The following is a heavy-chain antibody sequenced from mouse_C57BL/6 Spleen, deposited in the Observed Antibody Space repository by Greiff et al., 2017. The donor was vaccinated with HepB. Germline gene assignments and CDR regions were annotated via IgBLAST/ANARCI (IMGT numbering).Heavy chain of an antibody. V-gene: IGHV14-2*01. J-gene: IGHJ3*01. CDR1: GFNIKDYY. CDR2: IDPEDGET. CDR3: AEGNWAPWFAY. Sequence: VHVKQSGAELVKPGASVKLSCTASGFNIKDYYMHWVKQRTEQGLEWIGRIDPEDGETKYAPKFQGKATITADTSSNTAYLQLSSLTSEDTAVYYCAEGNWAPWFAYWGQGTLVTVSA. D-gene: IGHD4-1*01.